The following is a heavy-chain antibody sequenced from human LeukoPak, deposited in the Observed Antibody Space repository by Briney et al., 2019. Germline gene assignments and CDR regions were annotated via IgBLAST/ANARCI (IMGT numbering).Heavy chain of an antibody. Sequence: GGSLRLSCAASGFTFSSYAVSWVRQAPGKGLEWVSAISGSGGSTYYADSVKGRFTISRDNSKNTLYLQMNSLRAEDTAVYYCAKAHERYSSSWYVETFDYWGQGTLVTVSS. J-gene: IGHJ4*02. CDR3: AKAHERYSSSWYVETFDY. CDR2: ISGSGGST. V-gene: IGHV3-23*01. CDR1: GFTFSSYA. D-gene: IGHD6-13*01.